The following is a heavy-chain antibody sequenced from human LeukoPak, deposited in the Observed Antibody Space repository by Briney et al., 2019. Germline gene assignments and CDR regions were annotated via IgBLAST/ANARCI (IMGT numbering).Heavy chain of an antibody. D-gene: IGHD6-13*01. CDR2: FYASGTT. J-gene: IGHJ4*02. CDR3: AKDSSTWGNLAGHFDS. V-gene: IGHV4-4*07. CDR1: GGSIVSHY. Sequence: PSETLSLTCTVSGGSIVSHYWNWIRQPAGRGLEWIGRFYASGTTNTSPSLKSRVTMSVDTSKNQFSLKLSSVTAADTAVYYCAKDSSTWGNLAGHFDSWGQGTLVTVSP.